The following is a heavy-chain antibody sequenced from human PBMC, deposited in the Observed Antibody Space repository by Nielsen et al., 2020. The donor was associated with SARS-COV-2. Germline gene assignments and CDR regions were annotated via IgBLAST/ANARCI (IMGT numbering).Heavy chain of an antibody. J-gene: IGHJ4*02. V-gene: IGHV4-4*02. Sequence: GSLRLSCAVSGGSISSSNWWSWVRQPPGKGLEWIGEIYHSGSTNYNPSLKSRVTISVDKSKNQFSLKLSSVTAADTAVYYCARGPNHYSGSTPLDYWGQGTLVTVSS. D-gene: IGHD1-26*01. CDR3: ARGPNHYSGSTPLDY. CDR2: IYHSGST. CDR1: GGSISSSNW.